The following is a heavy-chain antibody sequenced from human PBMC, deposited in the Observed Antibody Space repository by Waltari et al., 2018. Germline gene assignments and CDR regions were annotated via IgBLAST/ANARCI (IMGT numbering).Heavy chain of an antibody. CDR1: GSTFTSSA. Sequence: EVQLLESGGDLVPPGGSLRLSCVASGSTFTSSALTWVRQAPGKGLGWVSSISGDSVSTYYADSVRGRFTIFRDNSKDTVYLQMDSLRGEDGGLYFCAKGHSGSPTIFGVIYYGLEVWGQGTSVTVSS. CDR2: ISGDSVST. D-gene: IGHD3-3*01. V-gene: IGHV3-23*01. CDR3: AKGHSGSPTIFGVIYYGLEV. J-gene: IGHJ6*02.